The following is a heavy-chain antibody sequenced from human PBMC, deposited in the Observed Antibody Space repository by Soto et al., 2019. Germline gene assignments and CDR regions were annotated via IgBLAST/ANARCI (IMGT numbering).Heavy chain of an antibody. D-gene: IGHD1-26*01. Sequence: SDPVRLTGAACGGTFCGYYLSWLLQPPGKGLEWIGEINHSGSTNYNPSLKSRVTISVDTSKNKFSLKLSSVTAADTAVYYCHGATGAFDIWGQGTMVT. CDR3: HGATGAFDI. V-gene: IGHV4-34*08. CDR2: INHSGST. CDR1: GGTFCGYY. J-gene: IGHJ3*02.